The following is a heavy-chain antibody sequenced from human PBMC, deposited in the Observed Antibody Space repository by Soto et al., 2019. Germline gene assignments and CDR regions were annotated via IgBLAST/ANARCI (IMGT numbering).Heavy chain of an antibody. V-gene: IGHV1-8*01. CDR3: SRTLGDD. CDR1: GYTFINYD. CDR2: MNPKSGKT. Sequence: ASVKVSCKTSGYTFINYDINWVRQAPGKGLEWMGLMNPKSGKTGYAQKFQGRVSMTRDTSTSTAYMELNSLRSEDTATYYCSRTLGDDWGQGTLVTVSS. J-gene: IGHJ4*02.